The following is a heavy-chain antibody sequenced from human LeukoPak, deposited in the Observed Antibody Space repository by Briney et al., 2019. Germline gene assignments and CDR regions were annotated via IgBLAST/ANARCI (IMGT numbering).Heavy chain of an antibody. D-gene: IGHD5-12*01. CDR2: ISYDGSNK. Sequence: GGSLRLSCAASGFTFSSYAMHWVRQAPGKGLEWVAVISYDGSNKYYADSVKGRFTISRDNPKNTLYLQMNSLRAEDTAVYYCARGAPDIVATIQVDYWGQGTLVTVSS. CDR3: ARGAPDIVATIQVDY. J-gene: IGHJ4*02. CDR1: GFTFSSYA. V-gene: IGHV3-30*04.